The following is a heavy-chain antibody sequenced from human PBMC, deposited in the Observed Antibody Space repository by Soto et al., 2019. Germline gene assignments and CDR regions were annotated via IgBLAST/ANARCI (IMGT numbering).Heavy chain of an antibody. CDR3: ARDGSGYRSRASPMDV. CDR2: IIAIFGTA. J-gene: IGHJ6*02. CDR1: GDTFSSYA. D-gene: IGHD3-22*01. V-gene: IGHV1-69*01. Sequence: QVQLVQSGAEVKKPGSSVKVSCKASGDTFSSYAISWVRQAPGQGLEWMGGIIAIFGTANYAQKFQGRVTITADESTSTAYMELSSLRSEDTAVYYCARDGSGYRSRASPMDVWGQGNTVTVSS.